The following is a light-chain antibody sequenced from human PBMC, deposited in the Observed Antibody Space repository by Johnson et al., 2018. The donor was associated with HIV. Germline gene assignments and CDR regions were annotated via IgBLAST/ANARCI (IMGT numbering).Light chain of an antibody. V-gene: IGLV1-51*01. CDR1: SSNIGSNY. J-gene: IGLJ1*01. CDR2: DNN. CDR3: GTWDSSLSAFYV. Sequence: SVLTQPPSVSAAPGQKVTISCSGSSSNIGSNYVSWYQQLPGTAPKLLIYDNNKRPSGIPDRFSGSKSGTSATLGITGLPTGDEADYYCGTWDSSLSAFYVFGTGTKVTVL.